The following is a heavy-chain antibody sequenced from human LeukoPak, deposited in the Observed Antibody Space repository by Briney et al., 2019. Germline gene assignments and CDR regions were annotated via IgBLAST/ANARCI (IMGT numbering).Heavy chain of an antibody. Sequence: GGSLRLSCAASGFTFSSYGMHWVRQAPGKGLEWVAFIRNDGSNKYYADSVKGRFTISRDNSKNTVYLQMNSLRVEDTAVYYCASDYERNYYYYGMDVWGQGTTVTVSS. V-gene: IGHV3-30*02. CDR3: ASDYERNYYYYGMDV. CDR2: IRNDGSNK. J-gene: IGHJ6*02. CDR1: GFTFSSYG. D-gene: IGHD4-17*01.